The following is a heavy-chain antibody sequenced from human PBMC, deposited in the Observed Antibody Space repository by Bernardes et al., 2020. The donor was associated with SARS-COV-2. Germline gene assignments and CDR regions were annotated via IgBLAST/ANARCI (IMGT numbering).Heavy chain of an antibody. Sequence: VQETRKASGYPFTDYYIHWVRQAPGQELEWMGWINPNSGGTNYAQNFQGRVTMTRDTSISTAYMDLSRLRSDDSAVYYCALPPTNFDRYGMDVWGQGTTVTDSS. V-gene: IGHV1-2*02. CDR3: ALPPTNFDRYGMDV. D-gene: IGHD3-9*01. CDR1: GYPFTDYY. CDR2: INPNSGGT. J-gene: IGHJ6*02.